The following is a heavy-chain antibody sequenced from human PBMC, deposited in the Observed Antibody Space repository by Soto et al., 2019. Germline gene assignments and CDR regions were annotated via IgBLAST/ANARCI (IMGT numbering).Heavy chain of an antibody. J-gene: IGHJ4*02. V-gene: IGHV3-9*01. CDR1: GFTFDDYA. Sequence: GGSLRLSCAASGFTFDDYAMHWVRQAPGKGLEWVSGISWNSGSIGYADSVKGRFTISRDNAKNSLYLQMNSLRAEDTALYYCAKDGSSPGLYYFDYWGQGTRVTVSS. CDR2: ISWNSGSI. D-gene: IGHD6-6*01. CDR3: AKDGSSPGLYYFDY.